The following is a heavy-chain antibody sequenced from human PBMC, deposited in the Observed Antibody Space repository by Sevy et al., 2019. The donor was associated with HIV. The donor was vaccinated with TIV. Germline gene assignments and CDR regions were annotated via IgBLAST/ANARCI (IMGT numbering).Heavy chain of an antibody. D-gene: IGHD3-22*01. V-gene: IGHV3-23*01. J-gene: IGHJ6*02. CDR1: GFTFRTYA. Sequence: GESLKISCAASGFTFRTYAMSWVRQAPGKGLEWVSDISGSGGDTYYADSVKGRFTISRDNSKNTLYLQMSSLRAEDKAVYYCAKDAYYYDGSGYSMSQWYYGMDVWGQGTTVTVSS. CDR3: AKDAYYYDGSGYSMSQWYYGMDV. CDR2: ISGSGGDT.